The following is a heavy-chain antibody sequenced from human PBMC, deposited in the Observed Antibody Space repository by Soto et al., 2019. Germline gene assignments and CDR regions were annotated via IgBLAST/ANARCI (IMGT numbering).Heavy chain of an antibody. J-gene: IGHJ5*02. D-gene: IGHD5-12*01. CDR2: INHGGST. CDR1: GESFIGYY. V-gene: IGHV4-34*01. Sequence: QVHLQQWGAGLLKPSETPSLTCAVYGESFIGYYWTWIRQSPGKGLEWIGEINHGGSTNYNPSLKSRVTISIDTSKNQFSLKLTSVTAADTSVYYCARTDIVTTNWFDPWGQGTLVTVSS. CDR3: ARTDIVTTNWFDP.